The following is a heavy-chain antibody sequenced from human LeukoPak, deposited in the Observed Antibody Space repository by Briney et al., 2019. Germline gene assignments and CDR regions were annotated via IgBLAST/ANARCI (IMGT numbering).Heavy chain of an antibody. V-gene: IGHV3-53*01. D-gene: IGHD2-8*01. Sequence: HPGGSLRLSCAASGFIVSSNYMSWVRQAPGKGLEWVSVIYSGGRTYYADSVKGRFTISRDNSKNTLYLQMNSLRAEDTAVYYCARGSGVLMVYATYYFDYWGQGSMVTVSS. CDR2: IYSGGRT. CDR1: GFIVSSNY. J-gene: IGHJ4*02. CDR3: ARGSGVLMVYATYYFDY.